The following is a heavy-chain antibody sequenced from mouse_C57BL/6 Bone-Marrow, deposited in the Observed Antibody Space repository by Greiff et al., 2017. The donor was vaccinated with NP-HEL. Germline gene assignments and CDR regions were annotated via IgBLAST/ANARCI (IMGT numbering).Heavy chain of an antibody. D-gene: IGHD1-1*01. Sequence: EVHLVESEGGLVQPGSSMKLSCTASGFTFSDYYMAWVRQVPEKGLEWVANINYDGSSTYYLDSLKSRFIISRDNAKNILYLQMSSLKSEDTATYYCARDSGYGSTFGYFDVWGTGTTVTVSS. V-gene: IGHV5-16*01. CDR1: GFTFSDYY. CDR2: INYDGSST. J-gene: IGHJ1*03. CDR3: ARDSGYGSTFGYFDV.